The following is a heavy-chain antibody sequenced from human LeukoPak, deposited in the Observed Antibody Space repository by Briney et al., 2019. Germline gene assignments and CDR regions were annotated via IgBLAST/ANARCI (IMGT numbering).Heavy chain of an antibody. D-gene: IGHD6-13*01. Sequence: GASVNVSCKASGYTFTSYGISWVRQAPGQGLEWMGWISAYNGNTNYVQKLQGRVTMTTDTSTSTAYMELRSLRSDDTAVYYCAREGAAAGTSYYYYMDVWGKGTTVTVSS. CDR3: AREGAAAGTSYYYYMDV. V-gene: IGHV1-18*01. CDR1: GYTFTSYG. J-gene: IGHJ6*03. CDR2: ISAYNGNT.